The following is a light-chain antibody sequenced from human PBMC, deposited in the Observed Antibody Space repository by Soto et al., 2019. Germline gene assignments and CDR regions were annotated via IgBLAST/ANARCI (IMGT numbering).Light chain of an antibody. CDR1: SSNIGTNT. V-gene: IGLV1-44*01. CDR2: NTN. J-gene: IGLJ2*01. Sequence: QSVLTQPPSASGTPGQRVAISCSGSSSNIGTNTVNWYQQLPGSAPQLLIYNTNQRPSGVPGRFSGSKSGASASLAISGLQSEDESDYYCAAWDGSLNVVLFGGGTKVTVL. CDR3: AAWDGSLNVVL.